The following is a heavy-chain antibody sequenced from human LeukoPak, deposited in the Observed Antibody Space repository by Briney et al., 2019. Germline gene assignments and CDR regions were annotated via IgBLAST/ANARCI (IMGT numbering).Heavy chain of an antibody. J-gene: IGHJ4*02. CDR3: ARGGYYDSSGYPTSQDY. CDR1: GGSISSYY. Sequence: PSETLSLTCTVSGGSISSYYWSWIRQPAGKGLEWIGRIYTSGSTNYNPSLKSRVTMSVDTSKNQFSLKLSSVTAADTAVYYCARGGYYDSSGYPTSQDYWGQGTLVTVSS. D-gene: IGHD3-22*01. CDR2: IYTSGST. V-gene: IGHV4-4*07.